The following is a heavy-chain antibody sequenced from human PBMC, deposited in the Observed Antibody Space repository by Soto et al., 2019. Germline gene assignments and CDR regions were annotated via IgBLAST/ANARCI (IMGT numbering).Heavy chain of an antibody. CDR2: IWYDGSNK. CDR3: ARGTGPSDY. V-gene: IGHV3-33*01. CDR1: GFTFSSYG. J-gene: IGHJ4*02. D-gene: IGHD1-1*01. Sequence: QVQLVESGGGVVQPGRSLRLSCAASGFTFSSYGMHWVRQAPGKGLEWVAVIWYDGSNKYYADSVKGRFTISRDNSKNTLYLQMNSLRAEETAGYYCARGTGPSDYWGQRTLVTVSS.